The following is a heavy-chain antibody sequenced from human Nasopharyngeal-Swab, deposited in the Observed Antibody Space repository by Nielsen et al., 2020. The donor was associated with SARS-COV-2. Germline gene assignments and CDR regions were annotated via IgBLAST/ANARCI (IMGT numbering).Heavy chain of an antibody. CDR3: ASSAVVANINGWFDP. V-gene: IGHV4-31*02. CDR2: IYYSGST. J-gene: IGHJ5*02. Sequence: IGQREGTGLEWIGYIYYSGSTYYNPSLKSRVTISVDTSKNQFSLKLSSVTAADTAVYYCASSAVVANINGWFDPWGQGTLVTVSS. D-gene: IGHD5-12*01.